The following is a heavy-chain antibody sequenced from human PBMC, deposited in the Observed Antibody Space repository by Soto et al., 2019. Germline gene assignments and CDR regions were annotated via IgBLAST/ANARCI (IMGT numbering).Heavy chain of an antibody. Sequence: QEQLVESGGGVVQPGRSLRLSCVGSGFTFSSYGMHWVRQAPGKGLEWVAIISNDGSNKHSVDSVKGRFTISRDNLKNTPYLQMNSLRAEDTVVNYGGKEGLGFLAVWGQGTTVTVSS. D-gene: IGHD3-3*01. CDR3: GKEGLGFLAV. J-gene: IGHJ6*02. CDR1: GFTFSSYG. CDR2: ISNDGSNK. V-gene: IGHV3-30*18.